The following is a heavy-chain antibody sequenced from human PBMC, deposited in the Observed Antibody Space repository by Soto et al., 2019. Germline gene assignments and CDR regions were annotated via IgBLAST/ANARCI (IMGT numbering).Heavy chain of an antibody. J-gene: IGHJ3*02. CDR1: GFTFSDYY. Sequence: GGSLRLSCAASGFTFSDYYMSWIRQAPGKGLEWVSYISSSGSTIYYADSVKGRFTISRDNAKNSLYLQMNSLRAEDTAVYYCARDWAPITAMVGLRAFDIWGQGTMVTVSS. D-gene: IGHD5-18*01. CDR2: ISSSGSTI. CDR3: ARDWAPITAMVGLRAFDI. V-gene: IGHV3-11*01.